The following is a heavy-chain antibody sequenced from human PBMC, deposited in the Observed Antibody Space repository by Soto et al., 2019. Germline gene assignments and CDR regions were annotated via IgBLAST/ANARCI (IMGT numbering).Heavy chain of an antibody. D-gene: IGHD4-17*01. J-gene: IGHJ4*02. V-gene: IGHV4-34*01. Sequence: SETLSLTCAVYGGSFSGYYWSWIRQPPGKGLEWIGEINHSGSTNYNPSLKSRVTISVDTSKNQFSLKLSSVTAADTAVYYCARGATTVPPYFEYWGQGTLVTVSS. CDR2: INHSGST. CDR1: GGSFSGYY. CDR3: ARGATTVPPYFEY.